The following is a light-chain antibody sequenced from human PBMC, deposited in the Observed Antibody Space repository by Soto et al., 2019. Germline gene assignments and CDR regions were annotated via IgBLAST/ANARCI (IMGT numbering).Light chain of an antibody. J-gene: IGKJ3*01. CDR1: QSISSY. CDR2: AAS. CDR3: QQSLRTPFT. Sequence: DIQMTQSPSSLSASVGDRVNITCRASQSISSYLNWYQQKPGKAPKLLVYAASRLQSGVPSRFSGTGSGTDFTLTISSLQPEDFAIYYCQQSLRTPFTFGPGNKLDIK. V-gene: IGKV1-39*01.